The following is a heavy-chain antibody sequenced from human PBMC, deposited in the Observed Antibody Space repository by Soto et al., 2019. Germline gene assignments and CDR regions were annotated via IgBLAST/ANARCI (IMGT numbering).Heavy chain of an antibody. Sequence: ASVKVSCKASGYTFTIYGISWVRQAPGQGLEWMGWISAYNGNTNYAQKLQGRVTMTTDTSTSTAYMELRSLRSDDTAVYYCARDTWFGELLSTGCDYWGQGTLVTVSS. CDR2: ISAYNGNT. D-gene: IGHD3-10*01. CDR1: GYTFTIYG. J-gene: IGHJ4*02. CDR3: ARDTWFGELLSTGCDY. V-gene: IGHV1-18*01.